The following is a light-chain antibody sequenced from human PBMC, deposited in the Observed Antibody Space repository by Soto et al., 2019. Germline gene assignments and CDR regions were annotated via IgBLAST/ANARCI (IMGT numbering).Light chain of an antibody. J-gene: IGKJ1*01. Sequence: DIQMTQSPSTLSASVGDRVTITCRASQRISNWLAWYQQKPGKAPKLLIYKASSLESGVPSRFSGSGSGTEFTLTISSLQPDDFATYYCQQYNSYSTFGQGTKVDI. CDR2: KAS. CDR1: QRISNW. CDR3: QQYNSYST. V-gene: IGKV1-5*03.